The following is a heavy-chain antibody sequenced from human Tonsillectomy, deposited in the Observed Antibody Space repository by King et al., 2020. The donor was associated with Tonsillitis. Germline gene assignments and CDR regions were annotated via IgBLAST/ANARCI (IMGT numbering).Heavy chain of an antibody. J-gene: IGHJ4*02. V-gene: IGHV1-46*03. D-gene: IGHD6-13*01. CDR2: INPYGVAT. CDR3: ARNAAAASDLDY. Sequence: QVQLVQSGAEVKKPGASVKVSCKASGYTFTTYYMHWVRQAPGQGLEWMGIINPYGVATSYSQKFQGRVTMTSDTSTSTVYMELSSLRSEDTAVYFCARNAAAASDLDYWGQGTLVTVSS. CDR1: GYTFTTYY.